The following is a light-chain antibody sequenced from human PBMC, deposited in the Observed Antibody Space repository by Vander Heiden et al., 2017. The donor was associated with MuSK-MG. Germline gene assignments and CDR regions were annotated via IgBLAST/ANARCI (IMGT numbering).Light chain of an antibody. CDR3: QQSHSTLYT. Sequence: DIQMTQSPSSLSASVGDRVTITCRASQNINNFLNWYQQKPGKAPKLLIYAASTLQSGVPSRFNGSGSGTDFTLTISRLQPEDFATYYCQQSHSTLYTFGQGTKVEIK. V-gene: IGKV1-39*01. J-gene: IGKJ2*01. CDR2: AAS. CDR1: QNINNF.